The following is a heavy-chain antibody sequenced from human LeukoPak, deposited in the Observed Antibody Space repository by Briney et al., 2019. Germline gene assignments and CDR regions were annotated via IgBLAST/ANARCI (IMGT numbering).Heavy chain of an antibody. J-gene: IGHJ3*02. CDR3: ARGGSLGERTDI. CDR2: ISGSGGST. V-gene: IGHV3-23*01. D-gene: IGHD3-16*01. Sequence: PGGTLRLSCAASGFTFSSYGMSWVRQAPGKGLEWVSAISGSGGSTFYADSVKGRFTISRDNAKNSLYLQMNSLRVEDTAVFYCARGGSLGERTDIWGQGTMVTVSS. CDR1: GFTFSSYG.